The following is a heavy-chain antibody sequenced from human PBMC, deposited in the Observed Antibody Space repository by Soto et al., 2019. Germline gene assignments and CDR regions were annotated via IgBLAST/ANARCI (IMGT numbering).Heavy chain of an antibody. D-gene: IGHD3-22*01. CDR3: ARAKSSSRGFAYYYDSSGYSH. CDR1: GFTFSSYW. Sequence: PGGSLRLSCAASGFTFSSYWMHWVRQAPGKGLVWVSRINSDGSSTSYADSVKGRFTISRDNAKNTLYLQMNSLRAEDTAVYYCARAKSSSRGFAYYYDSSGYSHWGQGTLVTVSS. V-gene: IGHV3-74*01. J-gene: IGHJ4*02. CDR2: INSDGSST.